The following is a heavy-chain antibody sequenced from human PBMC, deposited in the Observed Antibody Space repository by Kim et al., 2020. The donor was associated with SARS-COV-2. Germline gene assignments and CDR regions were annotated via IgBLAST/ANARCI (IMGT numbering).Heavy chain of an antibody. J-gene: IGHJ5*02. D-gene: IGHD6-13*01. Sequence: VKGRYHISRDKSKHTLYLQMNSLSAEDTAVYYCAKEGSSGSSLRYNWFDPWGQGTLVTVSS. V-gene: IGHV3-23*03. CDR3: AKEGSSGSSLRYNWFDP.